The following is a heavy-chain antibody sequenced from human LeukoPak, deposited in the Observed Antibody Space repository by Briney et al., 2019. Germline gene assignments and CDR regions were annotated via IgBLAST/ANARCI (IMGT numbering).Heavy chain of an antibody. D-gene: IGHD2-2*01. CDR2: IIPIFGTA. CDR3: ASDSLVPAGAYFDY. V-gene: IGHV1-69*13. J-gene: IGHJ4*02. Sequence: GASVKVSCKASGGTFSSYAISWVRQDPGQGLEWMGGIIPIFGTANYAQKFQGRVTITADESTSTAYMELSSLRSEDTAVYYCASDSLVPAGAYFDYWGQGTLVTVSS. CDR1: GGTFSSYA.